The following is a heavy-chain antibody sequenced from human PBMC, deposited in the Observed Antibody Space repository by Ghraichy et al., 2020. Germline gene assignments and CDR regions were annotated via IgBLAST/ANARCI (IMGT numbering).Heavy chain of an antibody. V-gene: IGHV4-59*01. CDR1: GDSTSEYY. Sequence: SETLSLTCTVSGDSTSEYYWSWIRQPPGKGLEWIGNIFYTGRTNHNPSLKSRVTISADTSKNQFSLKLTSVTAADTAVYYCARDDFFGDDAFDIWSQGTMDIVSS. D-gene: IGHD3-3*01. CDR2: IFYTGRT. CDR3: ARDDFFGDDAFDI. J-gene: IGHJ3*02.